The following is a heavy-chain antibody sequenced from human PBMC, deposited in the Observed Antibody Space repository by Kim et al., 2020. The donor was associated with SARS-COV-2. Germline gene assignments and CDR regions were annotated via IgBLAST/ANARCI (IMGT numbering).Heavy chain of an antibody. CDR1: GYTFTSYT. CDR2: IAAGNGNI. V-gene: IGHV1-3*01. J-gene: IGHJ5*02. CDR3: ARGSGSGSLDP. Sequence: ASVKVSCKASGYTFTSYTMHWVRQAPGQRLEWLGWIAAGNGNIRFAQNFQGRLIISRDTSTTTAYMELSSLRPEDTAVYYCARGSGSGSLDPWGQEPWSP. D-gene: IGHD3-10*01.